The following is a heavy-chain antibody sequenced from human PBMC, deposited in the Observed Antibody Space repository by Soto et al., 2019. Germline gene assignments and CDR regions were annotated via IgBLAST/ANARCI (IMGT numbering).Heavy chain of an antibody. CDR1: GGTFSSYT. V-gene: IGHV1-69*02. Sequence: QVQLVQSGAEVKKPGSSVKVSCKASGGTFSSYTISWVRQAPGQGLEWMGRIIPILGIANYAQKFQGRVTITADKSTSTAYMELSSLRSEDTAVYYCSNSAAGRPGGYYYYGMDVWGQGTTVTVSS. CDR3: SNSAAGRPGGYYYYGMDV. CDR2: IIPILGIA. J-gene: IGHJ6*02. D-gene: IGHD6-13*01.